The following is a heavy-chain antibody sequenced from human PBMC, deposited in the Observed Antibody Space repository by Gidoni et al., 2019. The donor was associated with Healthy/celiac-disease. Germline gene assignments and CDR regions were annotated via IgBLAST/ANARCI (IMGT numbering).Heavy chain of an antibody. CDR3: ARGVGYCSGGSCYSVY. CDR2: INHSGST. D-gene: IGHD2-15*01. V-gene: IGHV4-34*01. Sequence: LEWIGEINHSGSTNYNPSLKSRVTISVDTSKNQFSLELSSVTAADTAVYYCARGVGYCSGGSCYSVYWGQGTLVTVSS. J-gene: IGHJ4*02.